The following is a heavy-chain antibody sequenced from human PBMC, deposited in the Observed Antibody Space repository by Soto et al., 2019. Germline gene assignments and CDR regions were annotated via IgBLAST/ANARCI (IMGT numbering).Heavy chain of an antibody. Sequence: EVQLVESGGGLVQPGRSLRLSCAASGFIFDDYAMHWVRQAPGKGLEWVSGISWNGGRLGYADSVKGRFTISRDNAKNSLYLQMNSLRAEDTALYYCAKGIVVAGMVGAEAFQIWGQGTMVTVSS. CDR3: AKGIVVAGMVGAEAFQI. V-gene: IGHV3-9*01. CDR1: GFIFDDYA. J-gene: IGHJ3*02. CDR2: ISWNGGRL. D-gene: IGHD6-19*01.